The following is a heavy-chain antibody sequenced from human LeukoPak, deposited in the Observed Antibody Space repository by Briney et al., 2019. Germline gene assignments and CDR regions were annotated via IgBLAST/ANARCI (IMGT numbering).Heavy chain of an antibody. CDR2: IYYSGST. CDR1: GGSISSYY. Sequence: SETLSLTCTVSGGSISSYYWSWIRQPPAKGLEWIGYIYYSGSTNYNPSLKSRVTISVDTSKNKFSLRQSSVTAADTAVYYCARRLLWFGESNDAFDISGQGTMVTVSS. J-gene: IGHJ3*02. CDR3: ARRLLWFGESNDAFDI. V-gene: IGHV4-59*08. D-gene: IGHD3-10*01.